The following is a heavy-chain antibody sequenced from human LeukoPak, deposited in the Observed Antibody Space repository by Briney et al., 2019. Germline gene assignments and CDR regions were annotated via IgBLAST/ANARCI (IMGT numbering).Heavy chain of an antibody. Sequence: GGSLRLSCTSSGFTFITYHMSWVGQAPGKGLGCVANIRQVGGEASYVDSVKGRFTISRDNAKNSLFLQMNSLRAEDTAVYYCARGRWLDYWGQGVLVTVSS. CDR3: ARGRWLDY. V-gene: IGHV3-7*04. J-gene: IGHJ4*02. CDR1: GFTFITYH. D-gene: IGHD2-15*01. CDR2: IRQVGGEA.